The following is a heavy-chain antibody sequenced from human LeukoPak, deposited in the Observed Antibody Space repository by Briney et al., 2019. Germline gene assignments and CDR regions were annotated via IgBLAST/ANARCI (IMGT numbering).Heavy chain of an antibody. D-gene: IGHD3-10*01. CDR2: LNWSGAST. V-gene: IGHV3-20*04. CDR1: GFTFDDYG. J-gene: IGHJ4*02. Sequence: PGGSLRLSCAASGFTFDDYGLSWVRQVPGKGLEWVSGLNWSGASTGYADSVKGRFTISRDNAKNSLYLQMNSLRAEDTAVYYCARDRRITMVRGVIMTLDYWGQGTLVTVSS. CDR3: ARDRRITMVRGVIMTLDY.